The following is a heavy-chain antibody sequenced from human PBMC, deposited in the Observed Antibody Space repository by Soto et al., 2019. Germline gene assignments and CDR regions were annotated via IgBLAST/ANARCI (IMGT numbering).Heavy chain of an antibody. V-gene: IGHV1-69*02. J-gene: IGHJ4*02. CDR1: GDTFTFYS. CDR2: INPILSMS. D-gene: IGHD3-10*01. CDR3: ASSYGSGYRAFDY. Sequence: QVQLVQSGAEVKRPGSSVKVSCKASGDTFTFYSINWVRQAPGLGLEWMGRINPILSMSNYATRFQGRVTMTADKSTSTAYMELSSLRSEDTAIYYCASSYGSGYRAFDYWGQGALVTVSS.